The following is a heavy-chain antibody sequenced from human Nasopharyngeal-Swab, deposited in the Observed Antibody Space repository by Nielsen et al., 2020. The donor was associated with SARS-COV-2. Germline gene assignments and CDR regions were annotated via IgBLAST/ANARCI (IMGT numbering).Heavy chain of an antibody. J-gene: IGHJ4*02. V-gene: IGHV1-3*01. Sequence: WVRQAPGQRLEWMGWINAGNGNTKYSQKFQARVTITRDTSASTAYMELSSLRSEDTAVYYCSTIFGVGSLFYWGQGTLVTVSS. D-gene: IGHD3-3*01. CDR2: INAGNGNT. CDR3: STIFGVGSLFY.